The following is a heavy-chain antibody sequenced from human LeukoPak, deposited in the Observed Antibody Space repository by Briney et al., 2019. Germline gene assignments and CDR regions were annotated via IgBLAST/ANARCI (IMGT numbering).Heavy chain of an antibody. V-gene: IGHV1-46*01. D-gene: IGHD3-10*01. CDR1: GYTVTSYY. J-gene: IGHJ6*04. CDR2: INPSGGST. CDR3: ARDLEGTGSGSYYRASMDV. Sequence: ASVKVSCKASGYTVTSYYMHWVRQAPGQGLEWMGIINPSGGSTSYAQKLQGRVTMTRDTSTSTVYMELSSLRSEDTAVYYCARDLEGTGSGSYYRASMDVWGKGTTVTVSS.